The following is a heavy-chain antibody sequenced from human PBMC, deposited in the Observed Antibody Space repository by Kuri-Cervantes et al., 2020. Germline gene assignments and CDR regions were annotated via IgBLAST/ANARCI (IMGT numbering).Heavy chain of an antibody. CDR2: IYHSGST. CDR3: ASAYGDYDHLGY. V-gene: IGHV4-4*02. CDR1: GGSISSSNW. D-gene: IGHD4-17*01. J-gene: IGHJ4*02. Sequence: SQTLSLTPAVSGGSISSSNWWSWVRQPPGKGPEWIGEIYHSGSTNYNPSLKSRVTISVDKSKNQFSLKLSSVTAADTAVYYCASAYGDYDHLGYWGQGTLVTVSS.